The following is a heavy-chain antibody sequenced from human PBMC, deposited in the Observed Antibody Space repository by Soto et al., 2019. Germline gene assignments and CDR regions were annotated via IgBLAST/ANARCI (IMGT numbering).Heavy chain of an antibody. CDR2: IYHSGST. CDR1: GGSISSSNW. V-gene: IGHV4-4*02. Sequence: SETLSLTCAVSGGSISSSNWWSWVRQPPGKGLEWIGEIYHSGSTNYNPSLKSRVTISVDKSKNQFSLKLSSVTAADTAVYYCARDRERYYGSGSYYSFDYWGQGTLVTVSS. CDR3: ARDRERYYGSGSYYSFDY. J-gene: IGHJ4*02. D-gene: IGHD3-10*01.